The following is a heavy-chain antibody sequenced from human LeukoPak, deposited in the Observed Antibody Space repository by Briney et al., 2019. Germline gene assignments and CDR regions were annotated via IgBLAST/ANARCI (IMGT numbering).Heavy chain of an antibody. CDR3: ASQEGYYYYGMDV. V-gene: IGHV4-59*08. Sequence: PSETLTLTCTVSGGSISSYYWSWIRQPPGKGLEWIGYIYYSGSTNYNPSLKSRVTISVDTSKNQFSLKLSSVTAADTAVYYCASQEGYYYYGMDVWGQGTTVTVSS. J-gene: IGHJ6*02. CDR1: GGSISSYY. CDR2: IYYSGST.